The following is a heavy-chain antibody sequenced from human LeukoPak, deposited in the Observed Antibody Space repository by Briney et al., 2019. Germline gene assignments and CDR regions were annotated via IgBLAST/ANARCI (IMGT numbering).Heavy chain of an antibody. D-gene: IGHD3-22*01. V-gene: IGHV3-23*01. J-gene: IGHJ4*02. Sequence: PGGSLRLSCAASGFTFSSYAMSWVRQAPGKGLEWVSAISGSGGSTYYADSVKGRFTISRDNSKNTLYLQMNSLRAEDTAVYYCAKGYTYYYDSSVRSPFDYWGQGTLVTVSS. CDR2: ISGSGGST. CDR3: AKGYTYYYDSSVRSPFDY. CDR1: GFTFSSYA.